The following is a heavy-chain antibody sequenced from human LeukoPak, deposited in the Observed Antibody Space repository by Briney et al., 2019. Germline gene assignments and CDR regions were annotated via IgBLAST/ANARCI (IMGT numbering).Heavy chain of an antibody. V-gene: IGHV1-18*01. Sequence: ASVKVSCKASGYTFTSYGISWMPQAPGQGLEWMGWVSAYADDTNYVQKFRGRITMTTDTSTSTAYMELRSLRSDDTAVYYCARDCIGCLGFDYWGQGTLVTVSS. CDR2: VSAYADDT. CDR3: ARDCIGCLGFDY. CDR1: GYTFTSYG. D-gene: IGHD1-26*01. J-gene: IGHJ4*02.